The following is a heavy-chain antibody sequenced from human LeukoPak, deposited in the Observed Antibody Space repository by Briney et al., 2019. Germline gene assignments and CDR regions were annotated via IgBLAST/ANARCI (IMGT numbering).Heavy chain of an antibody. CDR1: GYTFTGYY. D-gene: IGHD3-22*01. CDR2: INPNSGGT. Sequence: ASVKVSCKASGYTFTGYYMHWVRQAPGQGLEWMGWINPNSGGTNYAQKFQGRVTMTRDTSISTAYVELSRLRSDDTAVYYCATSHDSSGYYYFDYWGQGTLVTVSS. V-gene: IGHV1-2*02. J-gene: IGHJ4*02. CDR3: ATSHDSSGYYYFDY.